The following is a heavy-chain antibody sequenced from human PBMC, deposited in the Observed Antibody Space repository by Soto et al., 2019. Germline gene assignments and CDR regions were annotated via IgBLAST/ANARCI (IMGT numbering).Heavy chain of an antibody. Sequence: QAGGSLRLSCSASGFTFSSYAMDWVRQAPGKGLEYVSAISSNGGSTYYADSVKGRFTISRDNSKNTLYLQMSSLRAEDTAVYYCVKDQGSTIFGVVSENGYGMDVWGQGTTVTVSS. CDR2: ISSNGGST. CDR1: GFTFSSYA. CDR3: VKDQGSTIFGVVSENGYGMDV. J-gene: IGHJ6*02. V-gene: IGHV3-64D*06. D-gene: IGHD3-3*01.